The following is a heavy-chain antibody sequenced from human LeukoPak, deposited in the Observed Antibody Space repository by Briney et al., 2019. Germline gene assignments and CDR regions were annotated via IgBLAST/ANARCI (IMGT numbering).Heavy chain of an antibody. Sequence: PSETLSLTCAVYGGSFSGYYWSWIRQPPGKGLEWIGNIYYSGSTNLNSSLKSRVTISVDTSKNQFSLKLSSVTAADTAVYYCARLAPSNYHGGSGYLDYWGQGTLVTVSS. CDR1: GGSFSGYY. CDR2: IYYSGST. CDR3: ARLAPSNYHGGSGYLDY. D-gene: IGHD3-22*01. J-gene: IGHJ4*02. V-gene: IGHV4-34*01.